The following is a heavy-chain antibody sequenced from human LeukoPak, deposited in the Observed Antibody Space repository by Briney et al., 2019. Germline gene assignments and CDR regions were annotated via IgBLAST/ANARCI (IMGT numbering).Heavy chain of an antibody. CDR2: INHSGST. D-gene: IGHD3-9*01. CDR1: GGSFSGYY. J-gene: IGHJ4*02. Sequence: SETLSLTCAVYGGSFSGYYWSWIRQPPGKGLEWIGEINHSGSTNYNPSLKSRVTISVDTSKYQFSLKLSSVTAADTAVYYCARALNGPYYDILTGYYHYFDYWGQGTLVTVSS. V-gene: IGHV4-34*01. CDR3: ARALNGPYYDILTGYYHYFDY.